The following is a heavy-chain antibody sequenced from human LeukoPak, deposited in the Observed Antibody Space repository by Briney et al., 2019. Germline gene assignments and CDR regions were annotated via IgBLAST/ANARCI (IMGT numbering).Heavy chain of an antibody. D-gene: IGHD7-27*01. CDR1: GFTFSSYS. Sequence: RSGGSLRLSCAASGFTFSSYSMNWVRQAPGKGLEWVAFIRYDGSIKYYADSVKGRFTISRDNSKNTLYLQMNSLRAEDTAVYYCAKEGHLTGGTSHFDYWGQGTLVTVSS. V-gene: IGHV3-30*02. CDR3: AKEGHLTGGTSHFDY. CDR2: IRYDGSIK. J-gene: IGHJ4*02.